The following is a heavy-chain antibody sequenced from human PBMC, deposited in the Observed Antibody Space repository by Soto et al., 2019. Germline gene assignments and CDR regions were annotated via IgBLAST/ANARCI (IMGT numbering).Heavy chain of an antibody. V-gene: IGHV3-73*01. CDR1: GFTFSGSA. CDR2: IRSKANSYAT. D-gene: IGHD2-15*01. Sequence: EVQLVESGGGLVQPGGSLKLSCAASGFTFSGSAMHWVRQASGKGLEWVGRIRSKANSYATAYAASVKGRFTISRDDSKNTAYRQMNSLKTEDTAVYYCTGSLGYCSGGSCYPRGDYWGQGTLVTVSS. J-gene: IGHJ4*02. CDR3: TGSLGYCSGGSCYPRGDY.